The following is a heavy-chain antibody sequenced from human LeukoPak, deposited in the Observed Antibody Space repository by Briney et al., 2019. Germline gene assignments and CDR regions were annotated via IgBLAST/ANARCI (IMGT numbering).Heavy chain of an antibody. V-gene: IGHV4-38-2*02. CDR3: ARDRGDTAIFDI. D-gene: IGHD5-18*01. CDR1: GYSISSGYY. J-gene: IGHJ3*02. Sequence: SETLSLTCTVSGYSISSGYYWGWIRQPPGKGLEWIGSIYHSGSTYYNPSLKSRVTISVDTSKNQFSLKLSSVTAADMAVYYCARDRGDTAIFDIWGQGTMVTVSS. CDR2: IYHSGST.